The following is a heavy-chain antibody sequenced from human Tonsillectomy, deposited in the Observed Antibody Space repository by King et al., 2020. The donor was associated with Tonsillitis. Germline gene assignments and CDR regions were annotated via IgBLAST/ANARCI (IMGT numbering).Heavy chain of an antibody. Sequence: VQLQESGPGLVKPSETLSLTCTVSGGSIDSHYWSWIRQPPGRGLEWIGYVYYSGSTKYNPSLKSRVTISVDTSKTQFSMQLNSVTAADTAVYYCATFKGYYHTGERSGFDFWGQGTLVTVAS. J-gene: IGHJ4*02. CDR3: ATFKGYYHTGERSGFDF. CDR1: GGSIDSHY. CDR2: VYYSGST. V-gene: IGHV4-59*11. D-gene: IGHD2-8*02.